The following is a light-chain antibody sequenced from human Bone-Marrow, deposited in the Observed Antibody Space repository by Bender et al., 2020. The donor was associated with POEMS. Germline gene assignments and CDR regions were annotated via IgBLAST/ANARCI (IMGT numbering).Light chain of an antibody. CDR1: KLGDRY. Sequence: SYELPQPPSVSVSPGQTATITCSGDKLGDRYACWYQQKPGQSPRLVVFQDTKRASGIPERFSASKSGNTATLTISGTQALDEADYYCQAWDTSVVFGGGTKLTVL. J-gene: IGLJ3*02. CDR2: QDT. CDR3: QAWDTSVV. V-gene: IGLV3-1*01.